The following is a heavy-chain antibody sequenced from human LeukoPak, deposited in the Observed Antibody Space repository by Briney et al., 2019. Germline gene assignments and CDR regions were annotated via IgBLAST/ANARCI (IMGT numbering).Heavy chain of an antibody. Sequence: PGRSLRLSCTASGFTFGDYAMSWVRQAPGKGLEWVGFIRSKAYGGTTEYAASVKGRLTISRDDSKSIAYLQMNSLKTEDTAVYYCTRGDCSSTSCYTFDYWGQGTLVTVSS. CDR3: TRGDCSSTSCYTFDY. V-gene: IGHV3-49*04. CDR1: GFTFGDYA. CDR2: IRSKAYGGTT. J-gene: IGHJ4*02. D-gene: IGHD2-2*02.